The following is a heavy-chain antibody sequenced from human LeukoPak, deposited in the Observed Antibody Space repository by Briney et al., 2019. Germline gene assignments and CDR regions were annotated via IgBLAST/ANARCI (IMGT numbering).Heavy chain of an antibody. Sequence: SETLSLTCTVSGGSISSSSYYWGWIRQPPGMGREWIGRIYYSGSTYYNPSLKSRVTISVDTSKNQFSLKLSSVTAADTAVYYCARQGGYYYDSSGYRPYYFDYWGQGTLVTVSS. CDR1: GGSISSSSYY. CDR3: ARQGGYYYDSSGYRPYYFDY. D-gene: IGHD3-22*01. V-gene: IGHV4-39*01. CDR2: IYYSGST. J-gene: IGHJ4*02.